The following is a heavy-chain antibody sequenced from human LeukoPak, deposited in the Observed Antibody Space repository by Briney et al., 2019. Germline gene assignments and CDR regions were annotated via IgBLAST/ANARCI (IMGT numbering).Heavy chain of an antibody. CDR3: VRYYTRQSWYFDL. CDR2: IKPDEGEK. V-gene: IGHV3-7*01. Sequence: GGSLRLSCAASGFTFDDYAIHWVRQAPGKGLEWVANIKPDEGEKYYVDSVKGRFTVSRDNAKNSLYLQMNSLRAEDTAVYYCVRYYTRQSWYFDLWGRGTLVTVSS. J-gene: IGHJ2*01. CDR1: GFTFDDYA. D-gene: IGHD3-10*01.